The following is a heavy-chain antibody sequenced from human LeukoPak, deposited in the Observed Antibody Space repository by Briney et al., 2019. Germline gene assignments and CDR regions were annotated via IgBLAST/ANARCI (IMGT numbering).Heavy chain of an antibody. CDR3: AKDLVTMVRGVITPVAFDI. CDR1: GFTFSSYA. CDR2: ISGSGGST. V-gene: IGHV3-23*01. Sequence: PGGSLRLSCAASGFTFSSYAMSWVRQAPGKGLEWVSAISGSGGSTYYADTVKGRVTISRDNSKNTLYLQMNSLRAEDTAVYYCAKDLVTMVRGVITPVAFDIWGQGTMVAVSS. D-gene: IGHD3-10*01. J-gene: IGHJ3*02.